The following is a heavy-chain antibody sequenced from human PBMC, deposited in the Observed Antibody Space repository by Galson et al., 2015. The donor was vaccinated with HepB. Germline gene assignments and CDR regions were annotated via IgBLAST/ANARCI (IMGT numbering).Heavy chain of an antibody. D-gene: IGHD4-17*01. CDR2: ISGSGGST. CDR3: AKDRGNDYGDYDDY. V-gene: IGHV3-23*01. Sequence: LRLSCAASGFTFSIYAMSWVRQAPGKGLEWVSAISGSGGSTYYADSVKGRFTISRDNSKNTLYLQMNGLRAEDMAVYYCAKDRGNDYGDYDDYWGQGTLVTVSS. J-gene: IGHJ4*02. CDR1: GFTFSIYA.